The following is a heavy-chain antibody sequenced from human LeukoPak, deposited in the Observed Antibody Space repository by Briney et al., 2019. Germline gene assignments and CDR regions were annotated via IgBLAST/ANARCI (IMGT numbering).Heavy chain of an antibody. CDR1: GFTFSDYY. J-gene: IGHJ4*02. CDR2: ISSSGSTI. D-gene: IGHD1-26*01. Sequence: GGSLRLSCAASGFTFSDYYVNWIRQAPGKGLEWVSHISSSGSTIYYADSVKGRFTISRDNAKNSLYLQMNSLRVEDTAVYYCVRDSPSVGDVDYWGQGILVTVSS. V-gene: IGHV3-11*04. CDR3: VRDSPSVGDVDY.